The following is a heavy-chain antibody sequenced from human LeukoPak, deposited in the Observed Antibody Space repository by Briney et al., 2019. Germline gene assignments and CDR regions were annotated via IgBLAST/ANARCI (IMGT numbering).Heavy chain of an antibody. D-gene: IGHD6-19*01. CDR1: GFTFSSYA. CDR3: AKGPSGLTEYFQH. V-gene: IGHV3-23*01. Sequence: GGSLRLSCTASGFTFSSYAMSWVRQAPGKGLEWVSAISGSGGSTYYADSVKGRFTISRDNSKNTLYLQMNSLRAEDTAVYYCAKGPSGLTEYFQHWGQGTLVTVSS. CDR2: ISGSGGST. J-gene: IGHJ1*01.